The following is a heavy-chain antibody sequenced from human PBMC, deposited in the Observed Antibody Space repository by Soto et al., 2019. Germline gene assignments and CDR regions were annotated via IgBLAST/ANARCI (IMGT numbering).Heavy chain of an antibody. CDR1: GGSISSYY. CDR2: IYYSGST. J-gene: IGHJ6*03. Sequence: SETLSLTCTVSGGSISSYYWSWIRQPPGKGLEWIGYIYYSGSTNYNPSLKSRVTISVDTSKNQFSLKLSSVTAAGTAVYYCARVSGGTIFGVVTAPRYYYMDVWGKGTTVTVSS. D-gene: IGHD3-3*01. CDR3: ARVSGGTIFGVVTAPRYYYMDV. V-gene: IGHV4-59*01.